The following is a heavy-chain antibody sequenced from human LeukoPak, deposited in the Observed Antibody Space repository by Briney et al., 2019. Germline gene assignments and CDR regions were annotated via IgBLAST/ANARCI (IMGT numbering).Heavy chain of an antibody. CDR1: GGTFSGYG. D-gene: IGHD4-17*01. V-gene: IGHV1-69*05. CDR2: IIPVFGTA. J-gene: IGHJ2*01. Sequence: SVKVSCKASGGTFSGYGFSWVRQAPGQGLEWMGKIIPVFGTAIYAQKFQGRVAITTDASTSTVYMALSSLRSEDTAVYYCARYGDDDYWYFDLWGRGSLVTVSS. CDR3: ARYGDDDYWYFDL.